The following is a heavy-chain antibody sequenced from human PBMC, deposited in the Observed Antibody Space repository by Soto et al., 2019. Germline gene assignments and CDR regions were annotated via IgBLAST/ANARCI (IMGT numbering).Heavy chain of an antibody. J-gene: IGHJ6*02. CDR1: GGSVSSNSYS. D-gene: IGHD3-10*01. CDR2: IYNNDNT. Sequence: SETLSLTCTVSGGSVSSNSYSWGWVRQSPGKGLEWIGTIYNNDNTHYNPSLLSRVSISVDTSKNQFSLRLTSVTAADTAVYYCTTQGFGGLHGLVDVWGQGTTVTVSS. V-gene: IGHV4-39*01. CDR3: TTQGFGGLHGLVDV.